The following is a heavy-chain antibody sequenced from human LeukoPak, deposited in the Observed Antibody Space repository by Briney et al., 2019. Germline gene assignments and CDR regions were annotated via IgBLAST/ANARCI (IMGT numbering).Heavy chain of an antibody. D-gene: IGHD5-12*01. Sequence: GGSLRLSCAASGFTFSSFAMNWVRQAPGKGLEWVSGISASGGRTYYADSVKGRFTISRDNSKNTLYLQMNSLRAEDTAVYYCVRKNPGYSGHHFDYWGQGTLVTVSS. J-gene: IGHJ4*02. CDR1: GFTFSSFA. CDR2: ISASGGRT. V-gene: IGHV3-23*01. CDR3: VRKNPGYSGHHFDY.